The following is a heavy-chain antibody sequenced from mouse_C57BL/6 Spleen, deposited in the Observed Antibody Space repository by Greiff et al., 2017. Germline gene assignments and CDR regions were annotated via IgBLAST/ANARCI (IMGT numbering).Heavy chain of an antibody. CDR3: ARSPTTVVSMDY. D-gene: IGHD1-1*01. Sequence: QVQLQQPGAELVKPGASVKLSCKASGYTFTSYWMQWVKQRPGQCLEWIGEIDPSDSYTNYNQKFKGKATLTVDTSSSTAYMQLSSLTSEDSAVYYCARSPTTVVSMDYWGQGTSVTVSS. V-gene: IGHV1-50*01. CDR1: GYTFTSYW. CDR2: IDPSDSYT. J-gene: IGHJ4*01.